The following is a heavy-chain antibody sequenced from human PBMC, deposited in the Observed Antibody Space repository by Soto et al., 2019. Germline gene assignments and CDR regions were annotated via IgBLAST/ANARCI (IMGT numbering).Heavy chain of an antibody. V-gene: IGHV5-51*01. CDR3: ARQGVNPPYYYYMDV. J-gene: IGHJ6*03. CDR2: IYPGDSDT. Sequence: PGESLKISCKGSGYSFTSYWIGWVRQMPGKGLEWMGIIYPGDSDTRYSPSFQGQVTISADKSISTAYLQWSSLKASDTAMYYCARQGVNPPYYYYMDVWGKGTTVTVSS. CDR1: GYSFTSYW.